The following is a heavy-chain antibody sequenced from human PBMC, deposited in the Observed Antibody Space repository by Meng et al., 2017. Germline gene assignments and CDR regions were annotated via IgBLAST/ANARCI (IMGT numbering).Heavy chain of an antibody. V-gene: IGHV3-30*04. CDR2: ISYDGSNK. D-gene: IGHD6-13*01. Sequence: GGSLRLSCAASGFTFSSYAMHWVRQAPGKGLEWVAVISYDGSNKYYADSVKGRFTISRDNSKNTLYLQMNSLRAEDTAVYYCARGGAAASIPPSPNLLIDYWGQGTLVTVSS. CDR1: GFTFSSYA. J-gene: IGHJ4*02. CDR3: ARGGAAASIPPSPNLLIDY.